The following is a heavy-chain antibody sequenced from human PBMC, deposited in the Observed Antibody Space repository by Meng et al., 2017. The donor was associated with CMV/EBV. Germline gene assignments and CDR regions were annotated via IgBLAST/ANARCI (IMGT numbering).Heavy chain of an antibody. CDR2: IYSGGSST. J-gene: IGHJ6*02. Sequence: ETLSLTCAASGFTFSGYAMSWVRQVPGKGLEWVSVIYSGGSSTYYADSVKGRFTISRDNSKNTLYLQMNSLRAEDTAVYYCAYQRRTYYYGMDVWGQGTTVTVSS. D-gene: IGHD2-2*01. V-gene: IGHV3-23*03. CDR3: AYQRRTYYYGMDV. CDR1: GFTFSGYA.